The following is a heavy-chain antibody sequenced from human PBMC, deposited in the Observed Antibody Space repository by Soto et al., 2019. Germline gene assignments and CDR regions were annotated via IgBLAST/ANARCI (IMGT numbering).Heavy chain of an antibody. Sequence: GGSLRLSCAASGFTFSSYAMSWVRQAPGKGLEWVSAISGSGGSTYYADSVKGRFTISRDNSKNTLYLQMNGLRAEDTAVYYCAKDVSNIVVVVAATPAFGEYGNWFDPWGQGTLVTVSS. CDR2: ISGSGGST. D-gene: IGHD2-15*01. CDR3: AKDVSNIVVVVAATPAFGEYGNWFDP. CDR1: GFTFSSYA. V-gene: IGHV3-23*01. J-gene: IGHJ5*02.